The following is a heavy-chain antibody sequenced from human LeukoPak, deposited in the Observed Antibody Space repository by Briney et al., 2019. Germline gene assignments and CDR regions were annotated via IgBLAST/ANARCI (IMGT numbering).Heavy chain of an antibody. Sequence: PGGSLRLSCAASGFTFSSYAMSWVRQAPGKGLEWVSAISGSGGSTYYADSVKGRFTISRDNAKNSLYLQMNSLRAEDTAVYYCARDAATGTGFFDYWGQGTLVTVSS. CDR1: GFTFSSYA. CDR2: ISGSGGST. D-gene: IGHD1-1*01. V-gene: IGHV3-23*01. J-gene: IGHJ4*02. CDR3: ARDAATGTGFFDY.